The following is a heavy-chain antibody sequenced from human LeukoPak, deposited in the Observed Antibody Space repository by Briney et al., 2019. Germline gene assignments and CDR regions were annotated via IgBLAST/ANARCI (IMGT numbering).Heavy chain of an antibody. CDR3: VRVIGYSGYDAFDY. V-gene: IGHV4-59*01. CDR2: IYYSGST. Sequence: SETLSLTCTVSGGSISSYYWSWIRQPPGKGLEWIGYIYYSGSTNYNPSLKSRVTISVDTSKSQFSLKLSSVTAADTAVYYCVRVIGYSGYDAFDYWGQGTLVTVSS. CDR1: GGSISSYY. J-gene: IGHJ4*02. D-gene: IGHD5-12*01.